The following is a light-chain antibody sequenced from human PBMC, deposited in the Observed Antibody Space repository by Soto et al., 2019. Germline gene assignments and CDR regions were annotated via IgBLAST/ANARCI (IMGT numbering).Light chain of an antibody. J-gene: IGLJ1*01. V-gene: IGLV2-11*01. CDR3: CSYAGSYTHV. CDR1: SSDVGRYNF. Sequence: QSALTQPRSVSGSPGQSVTISCTGTSSDVGRYNFVSWYQQHPDKAPKLMIYDVIKRPSGVPDRFSGSKSGNTASLTIYGLQAEDGADYHCCSYAGSYTHVFGTGTKVTVL. CDR2: DVI.